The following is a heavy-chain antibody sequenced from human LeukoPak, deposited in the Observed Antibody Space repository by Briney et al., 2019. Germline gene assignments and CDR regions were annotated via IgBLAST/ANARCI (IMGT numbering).Heavy chain of an antibody. D-gene: IGHD3-3*01. Sequence: ASVKVSCKASGYTFTGYYMHWVRQAPGQGLEWMGWINPNSGGTNYAQKFQGRVTMTRDTSISTAYMELSRLRSDGTAVYYCARDSNPIYYFDYWGQGTLVTVSS. V-gene: IGHV1-2*02. CDR1: GYTFTGYY. J-gene: IGHJ4*02. CDR2: INPNSGGT. CDR3: ARDSNPIYYFDY.